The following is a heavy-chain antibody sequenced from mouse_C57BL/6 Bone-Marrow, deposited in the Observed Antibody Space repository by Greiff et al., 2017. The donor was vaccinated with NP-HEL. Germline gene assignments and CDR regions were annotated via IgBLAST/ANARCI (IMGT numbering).Heavy chain of an antibody. CDR2: IYPGDGDT. CDR1: GYAFSSYW. V-gene: IGHV1-80*01. Sequence: LQESGASVKISCKASGYAFSSYWMNWVKQRPGKGLEWIGQIYPGDGDTNYNGKFKGKATLTADKSSSTAYMQLSSLTSEDSAVYFCAREILPHYFDYWGQGTTLTVSS. CDR3: AREILPHYFDY. D-gene: IGHD5-5*01. J-gene: IGHJ2*01.